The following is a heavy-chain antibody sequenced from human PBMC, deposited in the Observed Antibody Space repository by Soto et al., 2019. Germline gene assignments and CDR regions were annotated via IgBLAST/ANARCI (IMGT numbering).Heavy chain of an antibody. CDR3: TKSRRGILMVYGFGGMDV. D-gene: IGHD2-8*01. V-gene: IGHV3-23*01. J-gene: IGHJ6*02. Sequence: EVQLLESGGGVVQRGGSLRLSCAASGFTVNSHAMSWVRQARGKGLEWVASISGSGDGTYYGDSVKGRFTISRDSSSSILYLQMNNLRGEDTAVYFCTKSRRGILMVYGFGGMDVWGQGTTVTVSS. CDR2: ISGSGDGT. CDR1: GFTVNSHA.